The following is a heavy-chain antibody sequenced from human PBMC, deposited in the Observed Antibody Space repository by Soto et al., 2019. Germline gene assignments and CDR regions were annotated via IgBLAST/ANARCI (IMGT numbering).Heavy chain of an antibody. CDR3: ARSQGSSTSLEIYYYYYYGMDV. CDR2: IIPIPGTA. CDR1: GGTFGSYA. Sequence: SVKVSCKASGGTFGSYAFSWVGQAPGQGLEWMGGIIPIPGTANYAQKFQGRVTIAADESTSTAYMELSSLRSEDTAVYYCARSQGSSTSLEIYYYYYYGMDVWGQGTTVTVSS. D-gene: IGHD2-2*01. J-gene: IGHJ6*02. V-gene: IGHV1-69*13.